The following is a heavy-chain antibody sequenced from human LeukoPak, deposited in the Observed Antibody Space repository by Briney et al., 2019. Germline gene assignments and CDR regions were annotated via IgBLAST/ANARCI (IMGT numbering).Heavy chain of an antibody. CDR3: ARDLFGSGSFYGF. D-gene: IGHD3-10*01. Sequence: GGSLRLSCSASGFTFSTYSMNWVRQAPGKGLEWVSTITSSSAYIYYADSVKGRFTISRDNAKNSLYLQMNSLRAEDTAVYYCARDLFGSGSFYGFWGQGTLVTVSS. J-gene: IGHJ4*02. CDR2: ITSSSAYI. V-gene: IGHV3-21*06. CDR1: GFTFSTYS.